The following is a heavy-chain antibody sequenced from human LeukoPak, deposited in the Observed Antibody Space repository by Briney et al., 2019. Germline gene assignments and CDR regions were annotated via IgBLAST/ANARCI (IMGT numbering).Heavy chain of an antibody. CDR1: GYTFTSHD. CDR3: AMYHYDSSGPYVGAFDI. J-gene: IGHJ3*02. D-gene: IGHD3-22*01. CDR2: MNPNSGYT. V-gene: IGHV1-8*01. Sequence: ASVKVSCKASGYTFTSHDVNWLRQATGQGLEWLGWMNPNSGYTGFAQKFQGRVTMTRDTSISTAYMELSSLRSEDTAMYYCAMYHYDSSGPYVGAFDIWGQGTMVTVSS.